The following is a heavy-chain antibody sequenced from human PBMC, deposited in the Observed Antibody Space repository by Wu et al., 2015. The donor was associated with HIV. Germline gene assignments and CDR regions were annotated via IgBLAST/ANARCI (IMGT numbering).Heavy chain of an antibody. CDR3: ARPWQLRNGWPFFDY. J-gene: IGHJ4*02. D-gene: IGHD4-23*01. Sequence: QVQLVQSGAEVKKPGSSVKVSCKASGDTFNIFAINWVRQAPGQGLEWMGGIIPAFGTTDYAGKFQGRVTISADDSTSTAYMELKRLTSEDTAVYYCARPWQLRNGWPFFDYWGQGTLVTVS. V-gene: IGHV1-69*12. CDR2: IIPAFGTT. CDR1: GDTFNIFA.